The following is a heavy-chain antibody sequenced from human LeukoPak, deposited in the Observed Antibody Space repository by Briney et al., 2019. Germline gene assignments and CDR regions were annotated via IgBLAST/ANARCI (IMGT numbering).Heavy chain of an antibody. V-gene: IGHV3-30*18. CDR1: GFTFSNYG. Sequence: GGSLRLSCAASGFTFSNYGMHWVRQVPGKGLEWVAVISYDGRNQYYADSVKGRFTISRDNSKNTLYLQMNSLRAEDTAVYYCAKDRTSCLDYWGQGTLVTVSS. J-gene: IGHJ4*02. D-gene: IGHD2-2*01. CDR2: ISYDGRNQ. CDR3: AKDRTSCLDY.